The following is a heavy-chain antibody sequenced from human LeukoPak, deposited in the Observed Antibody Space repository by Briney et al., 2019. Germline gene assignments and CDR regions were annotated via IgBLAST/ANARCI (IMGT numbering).Heavy chain of an antibody. CDR2: ISGSGGTT. CDR1: GFTFSTYA. CDR3: AKSLYSSTSSSFDY. V-gene: IGHV3-23*01. J-gene: IGHJ4*02. D-gene: IGHD2/OR15-2a*01. Sequence: GGALRLSCAASGFTFSTYAMSWVRQAPGKGLEWVSAISGSGGTTYYADSVKGRFTVSRDNSKNTLFLQMNSLRAEDTAVYSCAKSLYSSTSSSFDYWGQGALVTVSS.